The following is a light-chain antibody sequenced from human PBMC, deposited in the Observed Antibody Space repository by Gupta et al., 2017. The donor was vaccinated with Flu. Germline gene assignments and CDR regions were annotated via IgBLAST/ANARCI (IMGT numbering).Light chain of an antibody. CDR2: GAS. V-gene: IGKV3-20*01. Sequence: EIVLTQSPGTVSLSPGERATLSCRASQSVSSRYLAWYQQKPDQAPRLLIYGASRSATGIPDRFSGSGSGTDFTLTISRLEPEDFAVYYCQQYGSPWTFGQGTKVEIK. J-gene: IGKJ1*01. CDR3: QQYGSPWT. CDR1: QSVSSRY.